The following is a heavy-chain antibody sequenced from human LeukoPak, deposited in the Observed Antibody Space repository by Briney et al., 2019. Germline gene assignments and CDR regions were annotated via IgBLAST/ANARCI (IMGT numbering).Heavy chain of an antibody. CDR3: ARSNGY. J-gene: IGHJ4*02. Sequence: GGSLRLSCAASGFTFSSYSMNWVRQAPGKGLEWVSSISSTGSNIYYADSVKGRFTISRDNAKNSLYLQMNSLGAEDTAVYHCARSNGYWGQGTLVTVSS. CDR2: ISSTGSNI. CDR1: GFTFSSYS. V-gene: IGHV3-21*01. D-gene: IGHD4/OR15-4a*01.